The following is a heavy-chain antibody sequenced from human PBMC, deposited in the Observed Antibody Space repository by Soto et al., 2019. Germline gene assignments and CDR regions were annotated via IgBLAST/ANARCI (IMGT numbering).Heavy chain of an antibody. CDR2: MYSGGST. Sequence: EVQLVESGGGLIQPGGSLRLSCAASGFTVSSNYMSWVRQAPGKGLEWVSVMYSGGSTYYADSVKGRFTISRDNSKNTLDLQMNSLRAEDTAVYYCARGQCYGSGKHSFDYWGQGTLVTVSS. V-gene: IGHV3-53*01. CDR1: GFTVSSNY. J-gene: IGHJ4*02. D-gene: IGHD3-10*01. CDR3: ARGQCYGSGKHSFDY.